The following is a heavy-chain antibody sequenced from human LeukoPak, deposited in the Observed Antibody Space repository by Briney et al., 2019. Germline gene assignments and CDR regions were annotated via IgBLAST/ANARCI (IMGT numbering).Heavy chain of an antibody. CDR3: ARDTAMAPEDYYYGMDV. J-gene: IGHJ6*02. V-gene: IGHV1-69*04. Sequence: SSVKISCKASGGTFSSYAISWVRQAPGQGLEWMGRIIPIFGIANYAQKFQGRVTITADKSTSTAYMERSSLRSEDTAVYYCARDTAMAPEDYYYGMDVWGQGTTVTVSS. CDR2: IIPIFGIA. CDR1: GGTFSSYA. D-gene: IGHD5-18*01.